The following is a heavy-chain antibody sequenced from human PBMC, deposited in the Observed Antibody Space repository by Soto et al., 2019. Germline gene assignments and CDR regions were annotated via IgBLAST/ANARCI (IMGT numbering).Heavy chain of an antibody. D-gene: IGHD5-18*01. CDR3: ARVGYSYGYGHYYYGMDV. V-gene: IGHV3-30-3*01. J-gene: IGHJ6*02. CDR2: ISYDGSNK. Sequence: GGSLRLSCAASGFTFSSYAMHWVRQAPGKGLEWVAVISYDGSNKYYADSVKGRFTISRDNSKNTLYLQMNSLRAEDTAVYYCARVGYSYGYGHYYYGMDVWGQGTTVTVSS. CDR1: GFTFSSYA.